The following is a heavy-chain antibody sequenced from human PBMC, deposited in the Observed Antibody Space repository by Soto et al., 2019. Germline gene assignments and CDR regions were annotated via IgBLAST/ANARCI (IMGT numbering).Heavy chain of an antibody. V-gene: IGHV1-69*13. CDR1: GGTFSSYA. D-gene: IGHD2-2*01. CDR3: LSIVVVPAANHYGMDV. J-gene: IGHJ6*04. CDR2: IIPIFGTA. Sequence: ASVKFSCKASGGTFSSYAISWVRQAPGQGLERMGGIIPIFGTANYAQKFQGRVTITADESMCTVYMEQSSLRSEDTAVYYCLSIVVVPAANHYGMDVWGEGTTVTVSS.